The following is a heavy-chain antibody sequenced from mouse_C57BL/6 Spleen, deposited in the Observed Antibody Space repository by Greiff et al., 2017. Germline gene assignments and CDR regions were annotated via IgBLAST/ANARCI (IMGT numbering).Heavy chain of an antibody. CDR3: ARWGTVVATKYFDV. V-gene: IGHV14-2*01. CDR1: GFNIKDYY. J-gene: IGHJ1*03. Sequence: VQLQQSGAELVKPGASVKLSCTASGFNIKDYYMHWVKQRTEQGLEWIGRIDPEDGDTKYAPKFQGKATITADTSSNTAYLQLSSLTSEDTAVYYCARWGTVVATKYFDVWGTGTTVTVSS. D-gene: IGHD1-1*01. CDR2: IDPEDGDT.